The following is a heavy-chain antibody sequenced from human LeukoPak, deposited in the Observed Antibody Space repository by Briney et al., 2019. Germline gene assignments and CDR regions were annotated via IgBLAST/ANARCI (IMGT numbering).Heavy chain of an antibody. D-gene: IGHD1-26*01. CDR2: IRYDGSNK. CDR1: GFIFSSHG. Sequence: GGSLRLSCAASGFIFSSHGMNWVRQAPGKGLKWVAFIRYDGSNKYYTDSVKGRFTISRDNSKNTLYLQMNSLRAEDTAVYYCAKGRGWEASYYYYYMDVWGKGTTVTISS. J-gene: IGHJ6*03. V-gene: IGHV3-30*02. CDR3: AKGRGWEASYYYYYMDV.